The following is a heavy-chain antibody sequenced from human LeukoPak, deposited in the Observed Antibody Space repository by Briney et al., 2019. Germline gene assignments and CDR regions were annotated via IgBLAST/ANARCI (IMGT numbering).Heavy chain of an antibody. V-gene: IGHV1-46*01. CDR2: INPSGGST. J-gene: IGHJ3*01. CDR1: GYTFTSYY. Sequence: ASVKVSCNASGYTFTSYYMHWVRQAPGQGLEWMGIINPSGGSTSYAQKFQGRVTMTRDTSTSTVYMGLSSLRSEDTAVYYCARDLRFGEWKVQVWGQGTMVTVSS. D-gene: IGHD3-10*01. CDR3: ARDLRFGEWKVQV.